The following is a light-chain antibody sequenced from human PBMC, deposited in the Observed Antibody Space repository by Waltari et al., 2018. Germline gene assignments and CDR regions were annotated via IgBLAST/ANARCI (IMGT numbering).Light chain of an antibody. CDR1: QSVSSA. CDR2: GAS. V-gene: IGKV3-15*01. CDR3: HQYNNWPRT. J-gene: IGKJ1*01. Sequence: EIVMTQSPATLSVSPGDSATLSCRASQSVSSALAWYQRKPGQAPRLLIYGASTRATGIPARFSGSGSGTEFTLTISGVQSEDFAVYYCHQYNNWPRTFGQGTKVEIK.